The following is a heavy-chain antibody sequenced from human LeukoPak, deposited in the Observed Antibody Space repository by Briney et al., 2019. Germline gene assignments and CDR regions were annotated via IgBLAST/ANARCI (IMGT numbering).Heavy chain of an antibody. CDR1: GFTLSNHW. CDR3: AKALDYGGTTFDY. Sequence: GGSLRLSCVASGFTLSNHWMSWVRQAPGKGLEWVANIKQDGSEKYYLDSVKGRFTISRDNAKNSLDLQMNSLRAEDTAVYYCAKALDYGGTTFDYWGQGTLVTVSS. V-gene: IGHV3-7*05. CDR2: IKQDGSEK. J-gene: IGHJ4*02. D-gene: IGHD4-23*01.